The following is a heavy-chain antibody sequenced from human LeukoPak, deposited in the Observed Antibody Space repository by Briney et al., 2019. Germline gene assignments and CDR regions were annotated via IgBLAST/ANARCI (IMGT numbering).Heavy chain of an antibody. Sequence: PGGSLRLSCAASGFIFNAFEMDWVRQAPGKGLEWVASISTSSSFIKYGDSVKGRFTISRDNANNSLSLQMHSLKVEDTAVYYCVRGGGPYSHYYYMDVWGKGATVAVSS. V-gene: IGHV3-21*01. CDR2: ISTSSSFI. CDR1: GFIFNAFE. J-gene: IGHJ6*03. D-gene: IGHD2-15*01. CDR3: VRGGGPYSHYYYMDV.